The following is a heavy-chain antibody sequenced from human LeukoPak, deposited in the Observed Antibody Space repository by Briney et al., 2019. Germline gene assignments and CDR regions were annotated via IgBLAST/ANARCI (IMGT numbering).Heavy chain of an antibody. CDR2: IIPIFGTA. CDR3: ARSGSSGSYYNWFDP. D-gene: IGHD3-10*01. Sequence: SVKVSCKASGGTFSSYAISWVRQAPGQGLEWMGGIIPIFGTANYAQKFQGRVTITTDESTSTAYMELSSLRSEDTAVYYCARSGSSGSYYNWFDPWGQGTLVTISS. V-gene: IGHV1-69*05. J-gene: IGHJ5*02. CDR1: GGTFSSYA.